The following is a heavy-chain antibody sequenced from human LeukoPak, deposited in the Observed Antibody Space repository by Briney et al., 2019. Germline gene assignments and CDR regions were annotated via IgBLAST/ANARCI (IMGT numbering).Heavy chain of an antibody. V-gene: IGHV4-59*01. CDR1: DGSINDYY. J-gene: IGHJ4*02. D-gene: IGHD3-10*01. CDR3: ARTTGTYTFDY. CDR2: VYYNGRT. Sequence: SETLSLTCSVSDGSINDYYWSWIRQPPGKGLEWIGYVYYNGRTNYNPSLKSRVTISVDTSKKQFSLKLSSVTAADTAVYYCARTTGTYTFDYWGQGTLVTVSS.